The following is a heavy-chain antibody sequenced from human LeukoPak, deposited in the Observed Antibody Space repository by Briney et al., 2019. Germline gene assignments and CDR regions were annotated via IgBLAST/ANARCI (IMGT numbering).Heavy chain of an antibody. CDR2: INHSGST. Sequence: SETLSLTCAVYGGSFSGYYWSWIRQPPGKGLEWIGGINHSGSTNYNPSLKSRVTISVDTSKNQFSLKLSSVAAADTAVYYCARLPSGNYYGSGSYYRSVYFDYWGQGTLVTVSS. V-gene: IGHV4-34*01. CDR3: ARLPSGNYYGSGSYYRSVYFDY. J-gene: IGHJ4*02. D-gene: IGHD3-10*01. CDR1: GGSFSGYY.